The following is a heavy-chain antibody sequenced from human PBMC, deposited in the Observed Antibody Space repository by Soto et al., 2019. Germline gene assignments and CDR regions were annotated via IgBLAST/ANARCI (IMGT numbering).Heavy chain of an antibody. D-gene: IGHD6-19*01. J-gene: IGHJ5*02. CDR2: IIPIFGTA. V-gene: IGHV1-69*13. Sequence: ASVKVSCEAAGGPFSRYAISWVRQAPGQGLEWMGGIIPIFGTANYAQKFQGRVTITAYESTITAYMELSSLRSEDTAVYDCARVADTVAATIRLDPWSEGTLVT. CDR3: ARVADTVAATIRLDP. CDR1: GGPFSRYA.